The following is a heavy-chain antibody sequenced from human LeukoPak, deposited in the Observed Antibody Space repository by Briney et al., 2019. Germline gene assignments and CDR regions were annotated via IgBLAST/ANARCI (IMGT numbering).Heavy chain of an antibody. CDR3: AKVQEDTTTGVDY. CDR2: ISYDGSNK. D-gene: IGHD5-18*01. CDR1: GFTFSNAW. Sequence: PGGSLRLSCAASGFTFSNAWMSWVRQAPGKGLEWVAVISYDGSNKYYADSVKGRFTISRDNSKNTLYLQMNSLRAEDTAVYYCAKVQEDTTTGVDYWGQGTLVTVSS. V-gene: IGHV3-30*18. J-gene: IGHJ4*02.